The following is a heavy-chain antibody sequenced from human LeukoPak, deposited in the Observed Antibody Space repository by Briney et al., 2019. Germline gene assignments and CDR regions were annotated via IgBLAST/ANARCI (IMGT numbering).Heavy chain of an antibody. Sequence: SETLSLTCTVSGGSISSGGYYWSWIRQPPGKGLEWIGYIYHSGSTYYNPSLKSRVTMSVDRSKNQFSLKLSSVTAADTAVYYCARLKRYGSGIVVVPFDPWGQGTLVTVSS. D-gene: IGHD3-22*01. V-gene: IGHV4-30-2*01. CDR1: GGSISSGGYY. CDR2: IYHSGST. J-gene: IGHJ5*02. CDR3: ARLKRYGSGIVVVPFDP.